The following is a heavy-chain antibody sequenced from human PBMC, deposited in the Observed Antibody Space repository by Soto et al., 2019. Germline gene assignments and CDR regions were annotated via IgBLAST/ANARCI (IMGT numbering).Heavy chain of an antibody. J-gene: IGHJ4*02. CDR2: IGGRGDST. CDR1: GFTFSSYA. Sequence: EVQLLESGGGLVQPGGSLRLSCAASGFTFSSYAMSWVRQAPGQRLEWVSAIGGRGDSTYYADSVKGRFTISRDNSRDTLYLQMNSLIAEDTAVYYCAKELSYGYNIGRPSDYWGQGTLVTVSS. CDR3: AKELSYGYNIGRPSDY. D-gene: IGHD6-19*01. V-gene: IGHV3-23*01.